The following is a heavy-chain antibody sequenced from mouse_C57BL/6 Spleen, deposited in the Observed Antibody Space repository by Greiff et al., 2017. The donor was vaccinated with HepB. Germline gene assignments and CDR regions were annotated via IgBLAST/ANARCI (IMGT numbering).Heavy chain of an antibody. Sequence: QVQLQLPGAELVKPGASVKLSCKASGYTFTSYWMQWVKQRPGQGLEWIGEIDPSDSYTNYNQKFKGKATLTVDTSSSTAYMQLSSLTSEDSAVYYCATLVSFDYWGQGTTLTVSS. V-gene: IGHV1-50*01. CDR2: IDPSDSYT. D-gene: IGHD2-2*01. J-gene: IGHJ2*01. CDR3: ATLVSFDY. CDR1: GYTFTSYW.